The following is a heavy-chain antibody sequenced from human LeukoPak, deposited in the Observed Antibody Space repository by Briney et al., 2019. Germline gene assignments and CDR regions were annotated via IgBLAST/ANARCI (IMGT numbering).Heavy chain of an antibody. CDR2: ISSSSSYI. J-gene: IGHJ4*02. D-gene: IGHD6-19*01. CDR1: GFTFSSYE. V-gene: IGHV3-21*01. Sequence: PGGSLRLSCAASGFTFSSYEMNWVRQAPGKGLEWVSSISSSSSYIYYADSVKGRFTISRDNAKNSLYLQMNSLRAEDTAVYYCARDHSSGWQDFDYWGQGTLVTVSS. CDR3: ARDHSSGWQDFDY.